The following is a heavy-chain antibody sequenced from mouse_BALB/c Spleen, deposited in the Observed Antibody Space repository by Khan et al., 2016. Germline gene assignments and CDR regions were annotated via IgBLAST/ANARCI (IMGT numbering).Heavy chain of an antibody. J-gene: IGHJ2*01. V-gene: IGHV3-2*02. CDR2: ISYSGST. D-gene: IGHD1-2*01. CDR3: ARTARIKY. CDR1: GYSITSGYG. Sequence: EVQLQESGPGLVKPSQSLSLTCTVSGYSITSGYGWNWIRQFPGNKLEWMGYISYSGSTNYNPSLKSRISITRDTSKNQFFLQLNSVTTEERATYYWARTARIKYWGQGTTLTVSS.